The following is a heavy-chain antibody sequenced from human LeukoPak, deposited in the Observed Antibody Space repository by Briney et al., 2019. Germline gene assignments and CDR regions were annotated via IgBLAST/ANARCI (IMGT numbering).Heavy chain of an antibody. CDR1: GGTFSRYA. J-gene: IGHJ4*02. Sequence: SVKVSCKASGGTFSRYAISWVRQAPGQGLEWMGGIIPMFGIANYAQKFQGRVTITADESTSTAYMELSSLRSEDTAVYYCARDRPYTGGWRSFDYWGQGTLVTVSS. CDR3: ARDRPYTGGWRSFDY. V-gene: IGHV1-69*13. CDR2: IIPMFGIA. D-gene: IGHD6-19*01.